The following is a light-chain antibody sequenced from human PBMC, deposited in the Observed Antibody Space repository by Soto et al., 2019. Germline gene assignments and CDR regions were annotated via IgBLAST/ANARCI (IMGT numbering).Light chain of an antibody. Sequence: EIVMTQSPATLSVSPGERATLSCRASQSVSSDLAWYRQKPGQAPRLLIYGASTRATGIPAWFSGSGSGTEFTLTISSLQPEDFAVYYCQQYNNWPYTFGQGTKVDIK. CDR2: GAS. J-gene: IGKJ2*01. CDR1: QSVSSD. V-gene: IGKV3-15*01. CDR3: QQYNNWPYT.